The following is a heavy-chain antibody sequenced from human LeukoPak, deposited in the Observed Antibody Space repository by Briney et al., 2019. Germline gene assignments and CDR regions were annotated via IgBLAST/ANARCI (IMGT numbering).Heavy chain of an antibody. D-gene: IGHD1-7*01. CDR3: AKDLAGTTSFDY. V-gene: IGHV3-23*01. Sequence: GGSLRLSCGASGFTFSSNAMYWARQAPGKGLEWVSGISDSGRSTYYADSVKGRFTISRDKSKNMLYLQMNSLRAEDTAVYYCAKDLAGTTSFDYWGQGTLVTVSS. CDR1: GFTFSSNA. CDR2: ISDSGRST. J-gene: IGHJ4*02.